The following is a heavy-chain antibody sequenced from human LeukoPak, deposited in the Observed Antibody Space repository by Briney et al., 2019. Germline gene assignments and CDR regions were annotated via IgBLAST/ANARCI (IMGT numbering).Heavy chain of an antibody. V-gene: IGHV4-59*12. CDR1: GGSISSYY. CDR2: IYYSGST. Sequence: PSETLSLTCTVSGGSISSYYWSWIRQPPGKGLEWIGYIYYSGSTHYNPSLKSRVTISVDTSKNQFSLKLSSVTAADTAVYYCARGKGAMRIAVAGIWRRWFDPWGQGTLVTVSS. CDR3: ARGKGAMRIAVAGIWRRWFDP. J-gene: IGHJ5*02. D-gene: IGHD6-19*01.